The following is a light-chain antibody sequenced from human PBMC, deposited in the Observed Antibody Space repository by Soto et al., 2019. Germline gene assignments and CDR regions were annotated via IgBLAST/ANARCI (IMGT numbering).Light chain of an antibody. CDR2: DVS. V-gene: IGLV2-14*01. CDR1: SSDVGGYNY. CDR3: SSYSSTSTWV. J-gene: IGLJ3*02. Sequence: QSALTQPASVSGSPGQSITISCTGTSSDVGGYNYVSWYQQHPGKAPKLMIYDVSNRPSGVSDRFSGSKSANTASLTISGLQAEDEADYYCSSYSSTSTWVFGGGTKLTV.